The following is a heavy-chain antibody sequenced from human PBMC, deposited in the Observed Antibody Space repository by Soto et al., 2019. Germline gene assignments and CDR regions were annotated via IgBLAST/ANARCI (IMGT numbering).Heavy chain of an antibody. CDR3: PHRDGGRFY. CDR2: SHQSGNT. CDR1: GVSISSHDW. Sequence: QVQLQESGPGLVKPSGTLSLTCAVSGVSISSHDWWTWVRQPPGKGLEWIGESHQSGNTNYNSSPSTRVTISGDNSTNQLSLTLTSVTVADRALYYCPHRDGGRFYWGQGTLVTVSS. V-gene: IGHV4-4*02. J-gene: IGHJ4*02. D-gene: IGHD6-25*01.